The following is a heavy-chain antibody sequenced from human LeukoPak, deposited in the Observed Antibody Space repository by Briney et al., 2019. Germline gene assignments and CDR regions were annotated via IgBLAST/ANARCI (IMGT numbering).Heavy chain of an antibody. D-gene: IGHD4-17*01. V-gene: IGHV3-53*01. Sequence: GGSLRPSCAASGITVSDNYMSWVRQTPGKGLEWVSTLYPAGDTYFADSVRGRFTISRDISKNTVYLQMGSLRAEDTAVYFCARVHFPYGDFDYWGQGALVTVSS. CDR1: GITVSDNY. CDR2: LYPAGDT. CDR3: ARVHFPYGDFDY. J-gene: IGHJ4*02.